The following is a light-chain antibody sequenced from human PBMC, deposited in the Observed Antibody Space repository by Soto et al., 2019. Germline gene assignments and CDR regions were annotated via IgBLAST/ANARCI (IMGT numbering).Light chain of an antibody. CDR1: QSVSSY. CDR2: DAS. J-gene: IGKJ5*01. Sequence: EIVLKKSPATLSLKQGERATLSCRASQSVSSYLAWYQQKPGQAPRLLIYDASNRATGIPARFSGSGSGTDFTLTISCLEPEDFAVYYCQQRSNLLPTFCQVTRLEIK. CDR3: QQRSNLLPT. V-gene: IGKV3-11*01.